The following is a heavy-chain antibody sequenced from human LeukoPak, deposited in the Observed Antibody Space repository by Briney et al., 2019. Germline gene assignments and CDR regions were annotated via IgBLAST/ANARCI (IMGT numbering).Heavy chain of an antibody. V-gene: IGHV3-48*02. Sequence: GGSLRLSCAASGFTFSSYSMDRVRQAPGKGLEWVSYISSSSSTIYYADSVKGRFTISRDNAKNSLYLQMNSLRDEDTAVYYCARVMFYSGSYYYYGMDVWGQGTTVTVSS. CDR2: ISSSSSTI. CDR1: GFTFSSYS. J-gene: IGHJ6*02. D-gene: IGHD1-26*01. CDR3: ARVMFYSGSYYYYGMDV.